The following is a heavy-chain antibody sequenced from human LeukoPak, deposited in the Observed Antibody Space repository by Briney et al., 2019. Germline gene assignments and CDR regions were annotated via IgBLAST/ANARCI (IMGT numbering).Heavy chain of an antibody. D-gene: IGHD2-8*01. V-gene: IGHV4-59*01. J-gene: IGHJ4*02. CDR1: GGSISSYY. CDR3: ARGSGYLMGIFDY. Sequence: PSETLSLTCTVSGGSISSYYWSWIRQPPGKGLEWIGYIYYSGSTNYNPSLKSRVTISVDTSKNQFSLKLSSVTAADTAVYYCARGSGYLMGIFDYWGRGTLVTVSS. CDR2: IYYSGST.